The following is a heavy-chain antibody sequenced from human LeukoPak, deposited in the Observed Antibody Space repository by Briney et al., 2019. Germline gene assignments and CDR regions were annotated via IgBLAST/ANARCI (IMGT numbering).Heavy chain of an antibody. Sequence: GGSLRLSCAASGFAFSTYGMNWVRQAPGKGLEWVAVISYDGSNKYYADSVKGRFTISRDNSKNTLYLQMNSLRAEDTAVYYCARDGIRPGYYDSSGPLPLAEDAFDIWGQGTMVTVSS. D-gene: IGHD3-22*01. CDR3: ARDGIRPGYYDSSGPLPLAEDAFDI. J-gene: IGHJ3*02. V-gene: IGHV3-30*04. CDR2: ISYDGSNK. CDR1: GFAFSTYG.